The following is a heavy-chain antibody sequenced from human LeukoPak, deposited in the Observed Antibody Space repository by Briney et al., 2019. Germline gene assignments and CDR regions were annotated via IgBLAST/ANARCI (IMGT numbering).Heavy chain of an antibody. CDR3: ARERAVGSSGSDY. CDR1: GGSNSSGDYY. Sequence: SDTLSLTCTVSGGSNSSGDYYWSWIRQPPGKGLEWIGYIYYSGSTYYNPSLKSRVTISVDTSKNRFSLKLSSVTAADTAVYYCARERAVGSSGSDYWGQGTLVTVSS. V-gene: IGHV4-30-4*02. CDR2: IYYSGST. J-gene: IGHJ4*02. D-gene: IGHD3-22*01.